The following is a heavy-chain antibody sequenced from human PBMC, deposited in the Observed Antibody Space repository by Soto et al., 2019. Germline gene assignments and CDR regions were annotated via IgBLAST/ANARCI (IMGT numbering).Heavy chain of an antibody. V-gene: IGHV4-4*07. J-gene: IGHJ1*01. CDR2: IYSSGST. Sequence: SQDLPDRYTGSAGTTNPCCWTGCRQPPGKRLEWIGRIYSSGSTKYNPSLQSRVTMSLDTSKNQFSLRLTSVTAADTAVYYCARGQRLYARFAHW. D-gene: IGHD3-3*01. CDR1: AGTTNPCC. CDR3: ARGQRLYARFAH.